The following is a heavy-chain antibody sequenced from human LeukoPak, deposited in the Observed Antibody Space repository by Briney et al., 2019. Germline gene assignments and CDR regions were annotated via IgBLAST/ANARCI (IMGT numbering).Heavy chain of an antibody. Sequence: SETLSLTCAVYGGSFSGYYWSWIRQPPGEGLEWIGEINHSGSTNYNPSLKIRVTISVDTSKNQFSLKLSSVTAADTAVYYCARDPVGYCSSTSCRDYYYGMDVWGQGTTVTVSS. CDR3: ARDPVGYCSSTSCRDYYYGMDV. J-gene: IGHJ6*02. CDR2: INHSGST. D-gene: IGHD2-2*01. V-gene: IGHV4-34*01. CDR1: GGSFSGYY.